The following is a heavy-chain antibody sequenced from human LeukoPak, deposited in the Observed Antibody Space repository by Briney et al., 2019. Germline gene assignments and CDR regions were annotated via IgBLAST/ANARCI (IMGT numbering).Heavy chain of an antibody. J-gene: IGHJ6*03. CDR1: GFTFSSYW. CDR2: IKQDGSEK. CDR3: ARCASYYDSSGYYDPYYYYMDV. Sequence: GGSLRLSCAASGFTFSSYWMSWVRQAPGKGLEWVANIKQDGSEKYYVDSVKGRFTISRDNAKNSLYLQMNSLRAEDTAVYYCARCASYYDSSGYYDPYYYYMDVWGKGTTVTISS. V-gene: IGHV3-7*01. D-gene: IGHD3-22*01.